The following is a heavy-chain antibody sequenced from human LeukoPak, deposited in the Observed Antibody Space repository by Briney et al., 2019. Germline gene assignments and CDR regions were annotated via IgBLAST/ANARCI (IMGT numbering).Heavy chain of an antibody. CDR1: GFTFSSYS. J-gene: IGHJ5*02. D-gene: IGHD2-21*02. CDR2: ISSSSSTI. Sequence: PGGSLRLSCAASGFTFSSYSMNWVRQAPGKGLEWVSYISSSSSTIYYADSVKGRFTISRDNAKNSLYLQMNSLRAEDTAVYYCVRDNGGGDSRWFDPWGQGTLVTVSS. V-gene: IGHV3-48*04. CDR3: VRDNGGGDSRWFDP.